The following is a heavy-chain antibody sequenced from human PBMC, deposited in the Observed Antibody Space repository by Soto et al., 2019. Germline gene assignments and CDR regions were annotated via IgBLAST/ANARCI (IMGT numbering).Heavy chain of an antibody. Sequence: VESLKISCSTSGYRFTSYWIAWVRQMPGKGLEWLGIIFPIDSDTRYSPSFQGQVTISADRSTSTVFLQWASLKGSDTAVYFCARKDNSPYCNWFDRWDQRTMVAVS. J-gene: IGHJ5*02. V-gene: IGHV5-51*01. CDR1: GYRFTSYW. D-gene: IGHD4-4*01. CDR2: IFPIDSDT. CDR3: ARKDNSPYCNWFDR.